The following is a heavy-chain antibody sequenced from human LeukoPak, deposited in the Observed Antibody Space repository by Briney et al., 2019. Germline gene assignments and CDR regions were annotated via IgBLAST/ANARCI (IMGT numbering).Heavy chain of an antibody. Sequence: GGSLRLSCAASGLTFSSYAMSWVRQAPGKGLEWVSPISGSGGSTYYADSVKGRFTISRDNSKNTLYLQMNSLRAEDTAVYYCAKGFNSGSSIRSFDYWGQGTLVTVSS. V-gene: IGHV3-23*01. D-gene: IGHD3-10*01. CDR2: ISGSGGST. J-gene: IGHJ4*02. CDR3: AKGFNSGSSIRSFDY. CDR1: GLTFSSYA.